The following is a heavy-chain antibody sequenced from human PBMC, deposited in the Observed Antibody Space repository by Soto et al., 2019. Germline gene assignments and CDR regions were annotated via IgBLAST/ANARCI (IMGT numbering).Heavy chain of an antibody. D-gene: IGHD3-22*01. CDR2: ISAYNGYT. Sequence: QVQLVQSGAEVKKPGASVKVSCKASGYTFTSCGLSWVRQAPGQGLEWMGWISAYNGYTNDAQKLQSRVTKTTDTSTSTAYMELRSLRSDDTAVYYCARVFLDSSGTDSWGYYYYDCMHVWVQGTTVTVSS. J-gene: IGHJ6*02. CDR1: GYTFTSCG. V-gene: IGHV1-18*04. CDR3: ARVFLDSSGTDSWGYYYYDCMHV.